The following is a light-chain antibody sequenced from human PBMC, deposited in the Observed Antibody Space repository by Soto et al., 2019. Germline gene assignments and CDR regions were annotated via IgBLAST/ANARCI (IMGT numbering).Light chain of an antibody. CDR2: DAS. CDR3: QQRSNWPLT. J-gene: IGKJ4*01. Sequence: EIVLTQSPATLSLSPGERATLSCWASQSVRGYLAWYQQKPGQAPRLLIYDASNRATGIPARFSGSGSGTDFSLTISSPEPEDFAVYYCQQRSNWPLTFGGGTKVEIK. CDR1: QSVRGY. V-gene: IGKV3-11*01.